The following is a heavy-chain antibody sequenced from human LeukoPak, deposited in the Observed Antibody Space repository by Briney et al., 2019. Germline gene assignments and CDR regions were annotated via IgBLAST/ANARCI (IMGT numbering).Heavy chain of an antibody. CDR1: GFTFSNYA. V-gene: IGHV3-23*01. CDR2: ISTSGTAT. CDR3: AKGSYSSGWISDY. D-gene: IGHD6-19*01. J-gene: IGHJ4*02. Sequence: GESLRLSCAASGFTFSNYAMSWVRQAPGKGLEWVSLISTSGTATYYADSVKGRFTISRDNSKNTMYLQMNSLGAEDTALYYCAKGSYSSGWISDYWGQGTLVTVSS.